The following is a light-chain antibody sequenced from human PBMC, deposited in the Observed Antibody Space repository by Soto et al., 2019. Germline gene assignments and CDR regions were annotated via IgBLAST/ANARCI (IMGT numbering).Light chain of an antibody. CDR1: QSISIN. CDR2: GAS. V-gene: IGKV3-15*01. CDR3: QQYDKWPSFT. Sequence: ERMLTQSPATLSVSPGERATPSCRASQSISINLAWYQQKPGQIPRLLIYGASSRAAGIPARFSGSGSGTEFTLLISSLQSEDFAVFYCQQYDKWPSFTLGPGTKVDIK. J-gene: IGKJ3*01.